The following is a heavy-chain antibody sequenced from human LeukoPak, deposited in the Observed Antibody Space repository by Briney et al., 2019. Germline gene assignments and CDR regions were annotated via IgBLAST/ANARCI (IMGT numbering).Heavy chain of an antibody. Sequence: GGSLRLSCAASGFTFNTFNMNWVRQAPGKGLEWVSSITSGGDYIYYADSVKGRFTTSRDNAKNSLSLKLNSLRVEDTAVYYCARGHYDVLAASYKWTPDYWGQGTLVTVYS. J-gene: IGHJ4*02. CDR3: ARGHYDVLAASYKWTPDY. CDR2: ITSGGDYI. D-gene: IGHD3-9*01. V-gene: IGHV3-21*01. CDR1: GFTFNTFN.